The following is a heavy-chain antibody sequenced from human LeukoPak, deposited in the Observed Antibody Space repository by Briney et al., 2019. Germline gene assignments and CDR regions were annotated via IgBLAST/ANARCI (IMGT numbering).Heavy chain of an antibody. CDR2: ITSSSTNI. D-gene: IGHD5-18*01. J-gene: IGHJ4*02. CDR1: VFTFSSYS. V-gene: IGHV3-48*01. Sequence: PGGSLRLSCAASVFTFSSYSMNWVRQAPGKGLEWVSYITSSSTNIYYADSVKGRFTISRDNAKNSLYLQMNSLRAEDTAVYYCAYSYGPYYYDYWGQGTLVTVSS. CDR3: AYSYGPYYYDY.